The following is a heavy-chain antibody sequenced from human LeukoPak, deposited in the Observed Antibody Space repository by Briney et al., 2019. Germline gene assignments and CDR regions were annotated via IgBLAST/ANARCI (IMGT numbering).Heavy chain of an antibody. Sequence: GASVTVSCKASGYTFTSYGICWVRQAPGQGLEWMGWISAYNGNTNYAQKFQGRVTMTTDTSTSTAYMELRSLISDDTAVYYCGRVGRFGALSNDYWGQGTLVTVSS. V-gene: IGHV1-18*01. CDR1: GYTFTSYG. J-gene: IGHJ4*02. D-gene: IGHD3-10*01. CDR2: ISAYNGNT. CDR3: GRVGRFGALSNDY.